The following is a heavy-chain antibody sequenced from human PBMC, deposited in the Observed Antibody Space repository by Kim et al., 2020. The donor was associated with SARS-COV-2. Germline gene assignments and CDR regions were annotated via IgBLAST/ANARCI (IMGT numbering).Heavy chain of an antibody. Sequence: ASVKVSCKASGYTFTSYTIYWVRQAPGQGLEWMGWISAGNGDTKYSDNFQDRVTITSDTSATTVHMDVRDLRSEDTAVYYCARVVRGPWRFDPWGQGTLVTVSS. J-gene: IGHJ5*02. CDR2: ISAGNGDT. V-gene: IGHV1-3*01. CDR1: GYTFTSYT. D-gene: IGHD3-10*01. CDR3: ARVVRGPWRFDP.